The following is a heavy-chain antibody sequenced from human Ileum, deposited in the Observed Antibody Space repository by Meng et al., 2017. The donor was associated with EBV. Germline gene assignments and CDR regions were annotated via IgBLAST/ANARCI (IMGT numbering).Heavy chain of an antibody. J-gene: IGHJ4*02. V-gene: IGHV1-3*04. CDR2: INTDNGET. CDR3: ASRPGFNIGPFDF. CDR1: GYTFTRYP. D-gene: IGHD3/OR15-3a*01. Sequence: HVQLVQSWGEVKKPGASVKLSCKASGYTFTRYPIHWVRQAPGQRPEWMGWINTDNGETEFSQKFQGRVTITRDTSATTAYMELISLRSEDTAVYYCASRPGFNIGPFDFWGQGTLVTVSS.